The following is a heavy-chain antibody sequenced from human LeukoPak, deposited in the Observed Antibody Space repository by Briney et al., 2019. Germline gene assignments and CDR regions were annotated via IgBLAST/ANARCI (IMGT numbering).Heavy chain of an antibody. D-gene: IGHD1-26*01. J-gene: IGHJ4*02. V-gene: IGHV4-61*08. CDR1: GASVGGAGYY. Sequence: PSETLSLTCTVSGASVGGAGYYWSWIRQPPGGGLEWIGYVYYIANTNYNPSLKSRVTMSVNPSKNQFSLKLNSVTAADTAMYYCARTQSQSGSYRYYFGYWGQGTLVTVSS. CDR3: ARTQSQSGSYRYYFGY. CDR2: VYYIANT.